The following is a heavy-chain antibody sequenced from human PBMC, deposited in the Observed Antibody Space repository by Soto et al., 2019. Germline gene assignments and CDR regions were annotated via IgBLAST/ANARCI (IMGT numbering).Heavy chain of an antibody. J-gene: IGHJ4*02. D-gene: IGHD6-19*01. CDR3: AKVDGAGFKS. CDR2: IFPLLAMV. V-gene: IGHV1-69*04. Sequence: QVHLVQSGAEMKKPGSSVKVSCKVSGGDLRNSGISWVRQAPGQGLEWMGGIFPLLAMVDYSQKFQGRVTITADESSSTAYLDLGSLKSEDTSVYYCAKVDGAGFKSWGQGTLVLVSS. CDR1: GGDLRNSG.